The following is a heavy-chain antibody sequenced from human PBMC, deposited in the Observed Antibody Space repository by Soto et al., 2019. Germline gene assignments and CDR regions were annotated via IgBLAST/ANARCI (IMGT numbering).Heavy chain of an antibody. V-gene: IGHV3-23*01. D-gene: IGHD4-17*01. CDR1: GFTFSSYA. J-gene: IGHJ4*02. CDR3: VREPQLTSVTAFDY. Sequence: PGGSLRLSCAASGFTFSSYAMSWVRQAPGKGLEWVSAISGSGGSTYYADSVKGRFTISRDNSKNTLYLQMNSLRAEDTAVYYCVREPQLTSVTAFDYWGQGTLVTVSS. CDR2: ISGSGGST.